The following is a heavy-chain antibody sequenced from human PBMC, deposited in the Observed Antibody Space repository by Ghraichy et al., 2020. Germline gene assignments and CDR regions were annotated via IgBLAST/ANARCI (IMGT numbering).Heavy chain of an antibody. J-gene: IGHJ4*02. CDR3: AKTGTVGYCSSTSCRDFDN. V-gene: IGHV3-23*01. Sequence: GGSLRLSCAASGFTFSSYAMSWVRRAPGRGLEWVSAISGSGGSTYYADSVKGRFTISRDNSKNTLYLQMNSLRAEDTAVYYCAKTGTVGYCSSTSCRDFDNWGQGTLVTVS. CDR1: GFTFSSYA. D-gene: IGHD2-2*01. CDR2: ISGSGGST.